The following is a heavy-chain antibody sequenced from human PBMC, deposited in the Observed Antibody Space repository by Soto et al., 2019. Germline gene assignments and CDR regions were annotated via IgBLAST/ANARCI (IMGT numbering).Heavy chain of an antibody. V-gene: IGHV3-74*01. J-gene: IGHJ4*02. CDR2: INSDGSTT. CDR3: ANFYSGSYSTY. Sequence: GGSLRLSCAASGFTLSYYWMHWVRQAPGKGLVWVSRINSDGSTTNYADSVKGRFTISRDNAKNTLYLEMNSLRAEDTAVYYCANFYSGSYSTYWGQGTLVTVSS. D-gene: IGHD1-26*01. CDR1: GFTLSYYW.